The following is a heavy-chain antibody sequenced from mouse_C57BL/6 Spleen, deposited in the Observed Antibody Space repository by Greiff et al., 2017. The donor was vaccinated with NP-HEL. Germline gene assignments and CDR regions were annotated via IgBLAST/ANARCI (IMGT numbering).Heavy chain of an antibody. CDR3: ARSPHFSGSSYRYFDV. CDR1: GYTFTDYY. CDR2: INPNNGGT. D-gene: IGHD1-1*01. V-gene: IGHV1-26*01. Sequence: EVQLQQSGPELVKPGASVKISCKASGYTFTDYYMNWVKQSHGKSLEWIGDINPNNGGTSYNQKFKGKATLTVDKSSSTAYMELRSLTSEDSAVYYCARSPHFSGSSYRYFDVWGTGTTVTVSS. J-gene: IGHJ1*03.